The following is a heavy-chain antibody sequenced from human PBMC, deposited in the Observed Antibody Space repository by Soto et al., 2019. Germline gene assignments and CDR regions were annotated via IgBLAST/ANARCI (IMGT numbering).Heavy chain of an antibody. CDR3: ARAGGAVDYGSYVGTYYFDY. CDR1: GYTFTGYY. J-gene: IGHJ4*02. D-gene: IGHD4-17*01. Sequence: ASVKVSCKASGYTFTGYYMHWVRQAPGQGLEWMGWINSNTGDTMYTQKFQGRVVMTRDTSSSTVYMDVSRLTSDDTAVFYCARAGGAVDYGSYVGTYYFDYWGQGSLVTVSS. CDR2: INSNTGDT. V-gene: IGHV1-2*02.